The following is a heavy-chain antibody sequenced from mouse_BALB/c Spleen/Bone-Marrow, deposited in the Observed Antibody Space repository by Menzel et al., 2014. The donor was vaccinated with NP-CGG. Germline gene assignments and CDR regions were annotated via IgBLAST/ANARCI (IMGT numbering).Heavy chain of an antibody. CDR2: INPGSGGT. V-gene: IGHV1-54*03. CDR1: GYAFTNYL. Sequence: QAQLQRSGPELVSPGPSGKASCTASGYAFTNYLIEWVKQRPGQGLEWIGVINPGSGGTNYNEKFKGKAKLTADKSSSTAYMQLSSRTPDGAAVYFCANRYDYAIVYWGQRTSVTIST. D-gene: IGHD2-14*01. CDR3: ANRYDYAIVY. J-gene: IGHJ4*01.